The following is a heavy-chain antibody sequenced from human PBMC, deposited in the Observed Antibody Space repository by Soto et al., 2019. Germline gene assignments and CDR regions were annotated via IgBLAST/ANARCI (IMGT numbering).Heavy chain of an antibody. D-gene: IGHD1-1*01. CDR1: GFTLSTYW. V-gene: IGHV3-74*01. CDR3: AKVFSPERGNYFDY. J-gene: IGHJ4*02. Sequence: VGSLRLSCAASGFTLSTYWMHWVRQVPGKGLVWVSRISSGGTYTNYADSVKGRFTISRDNDKNTVFLEMNSLRAEDTAVYYCAKVFSPERGNYFDYWGQGTLVTVSS. CDR2: ISSGGTYT.